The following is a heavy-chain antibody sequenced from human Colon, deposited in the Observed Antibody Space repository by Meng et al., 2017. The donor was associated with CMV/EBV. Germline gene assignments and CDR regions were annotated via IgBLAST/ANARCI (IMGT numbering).Heavy chain of an antibody. CDR2: IYSGGST. V-gene: IGHV3-53*01. CDR1: GFTVSSNY. J-gene: IGHJ6*02. CDR3: ATGSYYDFWSGYSRNYYYYGMDV. Sequence: GGSLRLSCAASGFTVSSNYMSWVRQAPGKGLEWVSVIYSGGSTYYADSVKGRFTISRDNSKNTLYLQMNSLRAEDTAVYYCATGSYYDFWSGYSRNYYYYGMDVWGQGTMVTVSS. D-gene: IGHD3-3*01.